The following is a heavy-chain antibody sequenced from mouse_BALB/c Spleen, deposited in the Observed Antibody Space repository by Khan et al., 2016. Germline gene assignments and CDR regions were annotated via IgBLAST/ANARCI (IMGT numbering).Heavy chain of an antibody. CDR2: IYPGDGDT. J-gene: IGHJ3*01. V-gene: IGHV1-87*01. CDR3: ADALFVY. CDR1: GYTSANYW. Sequence: QVQLQQSGAELARPGASVRLSCKASGYTSANYWMQWVKQRPGQGLEWIGSIYPGDGDTRYSQKFKDKATLTVDKSSSSAYMHLSSVASEDSAVYYCADALFVYWGQGTLVTVPA.